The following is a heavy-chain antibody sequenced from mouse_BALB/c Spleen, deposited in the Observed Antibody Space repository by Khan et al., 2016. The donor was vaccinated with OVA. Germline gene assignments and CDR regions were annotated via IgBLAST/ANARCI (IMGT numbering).Heavy chain of an antibody. D-gene: IGHD1-1*01. CDR3: ARGNYYGYYFDY. V-gene: IGHV3-2*02. CDR2: ISYSGST. Sequence: EVQLQESGPGLVKPSQSLSLTCTVTGYSITTNYAWNWIRQFPGNKLEWMGYISYSGSTNYNPSLKSRIYITRDTSKNQFFLQLNSVTTEDTATYYCARGNYYGYYFDYWGQGTTLTVSS. J-gene: IGHJ2*01. CDR1: GYSITTNYA.